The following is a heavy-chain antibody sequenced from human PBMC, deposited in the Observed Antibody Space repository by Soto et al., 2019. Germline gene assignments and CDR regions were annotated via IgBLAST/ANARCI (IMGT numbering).Heavy chain of an antibody. Sequence: QVQLVQSGAEVKKPGASVKVSCKASGYTFTSYGISWVRQAPGQGLEWMGWFSAYNGNTNYAQKLQGRVTMTTDTSTSTAYMELRSLRSDDTAVYYCAREPDYGDYPYYYYGMDVWGQGTTVTVSS. CDR2: FSAYNGNT. CDR3: AREPDYGDYPYYYYGMDV. CDR1: GYTFTSYG. V-gene: IGHV1-18*04. D-gene: IGHD4-17*01. J-gene: IGHJ6*02.